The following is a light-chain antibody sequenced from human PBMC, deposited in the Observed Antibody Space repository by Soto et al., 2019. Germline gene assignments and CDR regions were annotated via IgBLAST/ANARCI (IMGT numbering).Light chain of an antibody. Sequence: EIVMTQSPATLSLSPGERATLSCRASQSVSSSYLSWYQQKPGQAPGLLIYGASTRATGIPARFSGSGSGTDFTLTISSLQPEDCAVYYCQQDYNLPWTFGQGTKVEIK. CDR1: QSVSSSY. CDR3: QQDYNLPWT. CDR2: GAS. J-gene: IGKJ1*01. V-gene: IGKV3D-7*01.